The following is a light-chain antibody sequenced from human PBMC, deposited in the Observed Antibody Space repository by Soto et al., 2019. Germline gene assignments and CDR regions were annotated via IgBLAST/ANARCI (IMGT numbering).Light chain of an antibody. V-gene: IGLV2-14*01. Sequence: QSALTQPASVSGSPGQSITISCTGTSRDIGGYKYVSWYQQHPDKAPKLMIYDVSNRPSGVSNRFSGSKSGNTASLTISGLQAEDEADYYCSSYTSSGPHVFGTGTKVTVL. CDR3: SSYTSSGPHV. CDR2: DVS. CDR1: SRDIGGYKY. J-gene: IGLJ1*01.